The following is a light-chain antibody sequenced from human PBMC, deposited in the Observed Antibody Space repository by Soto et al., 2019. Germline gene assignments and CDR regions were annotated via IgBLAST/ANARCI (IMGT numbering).Light chain of an antibody. Sequence: QSALTQPASVSGSPGQSITISCTGTSSDVGAYNLVSWYQQHPGRAPKLFIFHVSDRPSGVSDRLSGSKSGNTASLTISGLQAEDEASYYCSSYTDTSTLVFGGGTKVTVL. J-gene: IGLJ3*02. CDR3: SSYTDTSTLV. CDR2: HVS. V-gene: IGLV2-14*02. CDR1: SSDVGAYNL.